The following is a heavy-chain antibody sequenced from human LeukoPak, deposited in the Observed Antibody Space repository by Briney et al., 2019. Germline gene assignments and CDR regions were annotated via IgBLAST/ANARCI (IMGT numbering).Heavy chain of an antibody. J-gene: IGHJ3*02. D-gene: IGHD7-27*01. CDR3: ARSQLTGIAAFDI. Sequence: GQSLKISCKGSGYSFTSYWIGWVRQMPGKGLEGMGIIYPGDSDTRYSPSFQGQVTISADKSISTAYLQWSSLKASDTAMYYCARSQLTGIAAFDIWGQGTMLTVSS. CDR2: IYPGDSDT. CDR1: GYSFTSYW. V-gene: IGHV5-51*01.